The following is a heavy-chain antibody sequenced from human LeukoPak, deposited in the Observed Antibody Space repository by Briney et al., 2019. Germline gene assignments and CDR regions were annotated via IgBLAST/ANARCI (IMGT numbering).Heavy chain of an antibody. J-gene: IGHJ4*02. CDR2: IYWDDDK. CDR3: AHKEYYALGSLGDSFDY. CDR1: GDSIDSYYW. Sequence: TLSLTCTVSGDSIDSYYWSWIRQPPGKALEWLAVIYWDDDKRHSPSLKSRLTITKDTSKNQVVLTMPNMDPVDTATYYCAHKEYYALGSLGDSFDYWGQGTLVTVSS. D-gene: IGHD3-10*01. V-gene: IGHV2-5*08.